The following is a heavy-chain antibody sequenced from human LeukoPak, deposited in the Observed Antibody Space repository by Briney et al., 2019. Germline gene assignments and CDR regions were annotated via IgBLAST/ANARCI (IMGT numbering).Heavy chain of an antibody. J-gene: IGHJ4*02. CDR3: ATAGNYRFDY. Sequence: PGGSLRHSCVVSEFTFSSLWIHWVRQAPGQGGMWVSRINTDGHTTNYADSVKGRFTISRENAKNILYLQLNRLRPDHTSVYYCATAGNYRFDYWGQGTLVTVSS. CDR2: INTDGHTT. CDR1: EFTFSSLW. V-gene: IGHV3-74*01. D-gene: IGHD5-24*01.